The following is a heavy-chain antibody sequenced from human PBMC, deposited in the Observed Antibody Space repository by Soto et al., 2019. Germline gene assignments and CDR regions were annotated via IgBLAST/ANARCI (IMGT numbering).Heavy chain of an antibody. CDR1: GGTFSSYV. CDR2: INPIFATT. CDR3: ARATFPTAMVLFDY. V-gene: IGHV1-69*13. Sequence: GASVKVSCTASGGTFSSYVISWTRQAPGQGLEWMGGINPIFATTNYAQKFQGRVTITADESTNTVYMEMSSLRAEDTAVYFCARATFPTAMVLFDYWGQGTQVTVS. D-gene: IGHD5-18*01. J-gene: IGHJ4*02.